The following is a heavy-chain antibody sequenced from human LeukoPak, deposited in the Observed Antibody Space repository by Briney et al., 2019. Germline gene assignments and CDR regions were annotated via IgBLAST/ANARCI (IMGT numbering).Heavy chain of an antibody. CDR2: IYPGDSDT. CDR3: ARRPLYYYDSSGFDY. D-gene: IGHD3-22*01. J-gene: IGHJ4*02. V-gene: IGHV5-51*01. CDR1: GYSFTSYW. Sequence: GASLQISCKGSGYSFTSYWTGWVRQLPGKGLEWMGIIYPGDSDTRYSPSFQGQVTISADKSISTAYLQWSSLKASDTAMYYCARRPLYYYDSSGFDYWGQGTLVTVSS.